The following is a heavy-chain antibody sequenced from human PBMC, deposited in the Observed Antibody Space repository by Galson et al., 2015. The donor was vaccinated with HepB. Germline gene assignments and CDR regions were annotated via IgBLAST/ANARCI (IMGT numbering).Heavy chain of an antibody. V-gene: IGHV3-21*01. Sequence: SLRLSCAASGFTFSYYTINWVRQAPGKGLEWVSSISGSSTYIYYTDSVWGRFTVSRDNSNDSLYLQMNSLRVEDTAVYYYARDRGRSDYGYYYGMDVWGQGTTVTVSS. CDR2: ISGSSTYI. J-gene: IGHJ6*02. D-gene: IGHD4-17*01. CDR3: ARDRGRSDYGYYYGMDV. CDR1: GFTFSYYT.